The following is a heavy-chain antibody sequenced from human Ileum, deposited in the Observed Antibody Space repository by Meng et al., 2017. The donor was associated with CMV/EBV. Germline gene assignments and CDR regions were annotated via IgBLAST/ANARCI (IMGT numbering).Heavy chain of an antibody. CDR2: IKSDGSEN. CDR1: GFTFSDTW. Sequence: GGSLRLSCAASGFTFSDTWMGWVRQAPGKGLEWVANIKSDGSENWSTDSVKGRFTISRDNAKNSLFLQMNGLRADDTAVYFCATLGFRRIDYWGQGTLVTVSS. J-gene: IGHJ4*02. CDR3: ATLGFRRIDY. V-gene: IGHV3-7*01. D-gene: IGHD5-18*01.